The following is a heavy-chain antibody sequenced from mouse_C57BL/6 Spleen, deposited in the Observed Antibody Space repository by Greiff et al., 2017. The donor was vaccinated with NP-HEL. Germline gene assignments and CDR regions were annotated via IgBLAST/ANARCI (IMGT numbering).Heavy chain of an antibody. D-gene: IGHD1-1*01. CDR3: ARDYGSSSAFDY. V-gene: IGHV1-22*01. J-gene: IGHJ2*01. Sequence: EVQLQQSGPELVKPGASVKMSCKASGYTFNDYNMHWVKQSHGKSLEWIGYINPNNGGTSYNQKFKGKATLTVNKSSSTAYMELRSLTSEDSAVYYCARDYGSSSAFDYWGQGTTLTVSS. CDR1: GYTFNDYN. CDR2: INPNNGGT.